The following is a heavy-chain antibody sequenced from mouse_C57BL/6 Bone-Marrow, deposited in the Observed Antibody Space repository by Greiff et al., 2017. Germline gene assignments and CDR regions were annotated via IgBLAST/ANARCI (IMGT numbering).Heavy chain of an antibody. D-gene: IGHD1-1*01. V-gene: IGHV6-6*01. J-gene: IGHJ4*01. CDR2: IRNKANNHAT. Sequence: EVKLQESGGGLVQPGGSMKLSCAASGFTFSDAWMDWVRQSPEKGLEWVAEIRNKANNHATYYAESVKGGFTISRDDSKSSVYLQMNSLRAEDTGIYYCTRAITTVVEDYAMDYWGQGTSVTVSS. CDR1: GFTFSDAW. CDR3: TRAITTVVEDYAMDY.